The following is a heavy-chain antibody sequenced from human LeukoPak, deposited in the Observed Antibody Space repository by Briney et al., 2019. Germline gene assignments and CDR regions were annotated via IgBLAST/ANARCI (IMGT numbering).Heavy chain of an antibody. V-gene: IGHV3-15*01. Sequence: AGGSLRLSCVVSGFTFDNAWMSWVRQAPGEGLEWVGRIRSRTAGGTTDYGAPVKGRFTISRDDSKNTVYLQMNNLKMEDTAIYYCSTGGGTSDYWGQGTLVTVSS. J-gene: IGHJ4*02. CDR3: STGGGTSDY. CDR1: GFTFDNAW. D-gene: IGHD1-1*01. CDR2: IRSRTAGGTT.